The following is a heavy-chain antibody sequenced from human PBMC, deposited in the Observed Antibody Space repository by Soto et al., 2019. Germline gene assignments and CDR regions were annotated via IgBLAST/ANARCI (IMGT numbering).Heavy chain of an antibody. CDR3: ARQRTTVVTQAYFDH. V-gene: IGHV4-39*01. D-gene: IGHD2-21*02. J-gene: IGHJ4*02. Sequence: PSETLSVTRIVSGESISSSSYYWGWIRQPPGKGLEWIGSIYYSGRTYYNPSFKSRVTISIDTSKNQFSLKLSSVTATDTAVYYCARQRTTVVTQAYFDHWGQGALVTVSS. CDR1: GESISSSSYY. CDR2: IYYSGRT.